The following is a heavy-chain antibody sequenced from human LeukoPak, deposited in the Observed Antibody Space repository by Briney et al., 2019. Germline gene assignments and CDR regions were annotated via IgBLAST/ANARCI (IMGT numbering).Heavy chain of an antibody. D-gene: IGHD1-14*01. CDR1: GGSISTYY. V-gene: IGHV4-59*01. Sequence: SETLSLTCTVSGGSISTYYWTWIRQPPGKGLEWIGYIYYTGNTNYNPSLKSRVTISVDTSKNQFSLKLSSVTAADTAVYYCASLYTSTAKFDPWGQGTLVTVSS. CDR2: IYYTGNT. J-gene: IGHJ5*02. CDR3: ASLYTSTAKFDP.